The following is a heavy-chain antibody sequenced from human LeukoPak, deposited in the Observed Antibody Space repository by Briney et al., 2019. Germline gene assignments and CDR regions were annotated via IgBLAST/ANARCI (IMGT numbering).Heavy chain of an antibody. CDR2: MNPNSGNT. CDR1: GYTFTSYD. Sequence: GASVKVSCKASGYTFTSYDINWVRQATGQGLEWMGWMNPNSGNTGYAQKFQGRVTMTRNTSISTAYMELSSLRSEDTAVYYCARGGTCIAAAGMGACQHWGQGTLVTVSS. D-gene: IGHD6-13*01. CDR3: ARGGTCIAAAGMGACQH. V-gene: IGHV1-8*01. J-gene: IGHJ1*01.